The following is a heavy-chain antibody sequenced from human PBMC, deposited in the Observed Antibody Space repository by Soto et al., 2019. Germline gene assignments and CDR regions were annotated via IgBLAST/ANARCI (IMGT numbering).Heavy chain of an antibody. Sequence: GGSLRLSCAASGFAFSSYGMYWVRQAPGKGLEWVAVISYNGGDKYYADSVKGRFTVSRDNSKNTVYLQMNSLRAEDTAMYYCAKRDSSYGHEYLDYWGQGTLVTVPQ. CDR3: AKRDSSYGHEYLDY. D-gene: IGHD5-18*01. J-gene: IGHJ4*02. CDR2: ISYNGGDK. CDR1: GFAFSSYG. V-gene: IGHV3-30*18.